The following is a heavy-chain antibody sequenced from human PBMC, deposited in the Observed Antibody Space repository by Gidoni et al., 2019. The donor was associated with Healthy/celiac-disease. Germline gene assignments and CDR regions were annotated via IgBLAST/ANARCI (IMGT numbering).Heavy chain of an antibody. V-gene: IGHV3-33*01. Sequence: QVQLVESGGGVVQPGGSLRFSCAASGFTFRSYGMHWVRQAPGKGLEWVAVIWYDGSNKYYADSVKGRFTISRDNSKNTLYLQMNSLRAEDTAVYYCARENPPYYYDSSGPDYWGQGTLVTVSS. CDR2: IWYDGSNK. J-gene: IGHJ4*02. CDR3: ARENPPYYYDSSGPDY. D-gene: IGHD3-22*01. CDR1: GFTFRSYG.